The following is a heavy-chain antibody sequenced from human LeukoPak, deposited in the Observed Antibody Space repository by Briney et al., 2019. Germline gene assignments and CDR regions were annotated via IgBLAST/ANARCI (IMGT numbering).Heavy chain of an antibody. D-gene: IGHD3-16*01. J-gene: IGHJ5*02. CDR3: ARGGRSRLSPGWFDP. Sequence: SETLSLTYTVSGGSISSYYWSWIRQPPGKGLEWIGYIYYSGSTNYNPSLKSRVTISVDTSKNQFSLKLSSVTAADTAVYYCARGGRSRLSPGWFDPWGQGTLVTVSS. CDR2: IYYSGST. V-gene: IGHV4-59*01. CDR1: GGSISSYY.